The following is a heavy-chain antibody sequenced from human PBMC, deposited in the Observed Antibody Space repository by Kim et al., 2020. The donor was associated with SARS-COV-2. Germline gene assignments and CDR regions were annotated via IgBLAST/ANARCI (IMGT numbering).Heavy chain of an antibody. V-gene: IGHV1-18*01. D-gene: IGHD6-19*01. J-gene: IGHJ6*02. Sequence: GWISASNRNTNSAQKLQGRVTMTTDTSTSTAYMELRSLRSDDTAVYYCARDRGWYSSGWNYYYYYGMDVWGQGTTVTVSS. CDR2: ISASNRNT. CDR3: ARDRGWYSSGWNYYYYYGMDV.